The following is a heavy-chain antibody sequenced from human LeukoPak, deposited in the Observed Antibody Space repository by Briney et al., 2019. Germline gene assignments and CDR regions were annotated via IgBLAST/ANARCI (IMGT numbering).Heavy chain of an antibody. J-gene: IGHJ6*02. CDR2: IYYSGNT. Sequence: SETLSLTCTVSGGSISSSSYYWGWVRQPPGKGLEWIGSIYYSGNTYYNPSLKSRVTISVDTSKNQFSLKLSSVTAADTAVFYCARLLGRWEDYYGMDVWGQGTTVTVSS. D-gene: IGHD1-26*01. V-gene: IGHV4-39*01. CDR3: ARLLGRWEDYYGMDV. CDR1: GGSISSSSYY.